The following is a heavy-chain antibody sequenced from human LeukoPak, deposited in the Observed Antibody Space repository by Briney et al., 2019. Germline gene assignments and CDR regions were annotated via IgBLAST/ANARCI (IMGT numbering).Heavy chain of an antibody. Sequence: SVKVSCKASGGTFSSYAISWVRQAPGQGLEWMGRIIPIFGTANYAQKFQGRVTITTDESTSTAYMELSSLRSEDTAVYYCARGCSSTSCYRIVNWFDPWGQGTLVTVSS. CDR3: ARGCSSTSCYRIVNWFDP. CDR2: IIPIFGTA. D-gene: IGHD2-2*01. CDR1: GGTFSSYA. V-gene: IGHV1-69*05. J-gene: IGHJ5*02.